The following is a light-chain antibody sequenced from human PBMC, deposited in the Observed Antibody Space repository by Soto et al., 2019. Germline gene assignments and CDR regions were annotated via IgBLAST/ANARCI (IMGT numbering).Light chain of an antibody. CDR3: TSWTTSTTMI. V-gene: IGLV2-14*03. CDR1: SSDIGAYNF. J-gene: IGLJ2*01. CDR2: DVN. Sequence: QSALTKPASVSGSPGQSITISRTGTSSDIGAYNFVSWYQQHPGKAPMLMLYDVNIRPSGVSNRFSGSKSGNTASLTISGLQAEDEADYYCTSWTTSTTMIFGGGTKLTVL.